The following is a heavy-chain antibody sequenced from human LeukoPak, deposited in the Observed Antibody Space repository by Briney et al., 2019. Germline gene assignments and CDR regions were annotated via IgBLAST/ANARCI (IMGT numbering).Heavy chain of an antibody. CDR1: GFTVSTNY. Sequence: PGGSLRLSCAASGFTVSTNYVSWVRQAPGKGLEWVSVIHSGGTTYYAASVKGRFTISRDNSKNTVYLQMNSLRAEDTAVYFCARGRRLGGDYYPIDFWGQGTLVTVSS. J-gene: IGHJ4*02. CDR2: IHSGGTT. D-gene: IGHD2-21*01. CDR3: ARGRRLGGDYYPIDF. V-gene: IGHV3-53*01.